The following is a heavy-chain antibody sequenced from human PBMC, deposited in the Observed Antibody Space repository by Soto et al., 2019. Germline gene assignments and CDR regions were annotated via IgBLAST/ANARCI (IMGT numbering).Heavy chain of an antibody. D-gene: IGHD3-22*01. CDR2: IYYSGSS. CDR3: ARATYYDSSGYVDY. J-gene: IGHJ4*02. Sequence: SETLSLTCTVSGGAISSGYYWSWIRQQPGKGLEWIGYIYYSGSSYYNPSLQSRVTISVDTSKNQFSLKLSSVAAADTAVYYCARATYYDSSGYVDYWGQGTPVTSPQ. CDR1: GGAISSGYY. V-gene: IGHV4-31*03.